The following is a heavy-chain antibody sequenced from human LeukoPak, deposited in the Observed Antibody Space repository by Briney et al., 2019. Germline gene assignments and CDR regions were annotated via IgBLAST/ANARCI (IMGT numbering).Heavy chain of an antibody. D-gene: IGHD2-8*01. CDR3: ARDVLVYAIRQGGDDY. Sequence: SETLSLTCAVSGYSISSGYYWGWIRQPPGKGLEWIGSIYHSGSTYYNPSLKSRVIISVDTSKNQFSLKLSSVTAADTAVYYCARDVLVYAIRQGGDDYWGQGTLVTVSS. CDR2: IYHSGST. CDR1: GYSISSGYY. J-gene: IGHJ4*02. V-gene: IGHV4-38-2*02.